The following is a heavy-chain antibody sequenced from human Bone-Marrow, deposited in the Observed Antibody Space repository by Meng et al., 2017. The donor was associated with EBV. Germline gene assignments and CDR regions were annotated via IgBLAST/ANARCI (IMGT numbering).Heavy chain of an antibody. V-gene: IGHV1-69*01. CDR2: LIPMVGAP. CDR1: GGTFGSDA. J-gene: IGHJ4*02. CDR3: ASESGRGFTPDC. D-gene: IGHD3-10*01. Sequence: QVRLLQSGAGGKEPGSWVKVSCRASGGTFGSDAVSWVRQAPGQGLEWMGGLIPMVGAPHYAQKFQGRVTIIADESTSTHSMELNSLRSEDTAMYYCASESGRGFTPDCWGQGTLVTVSS.